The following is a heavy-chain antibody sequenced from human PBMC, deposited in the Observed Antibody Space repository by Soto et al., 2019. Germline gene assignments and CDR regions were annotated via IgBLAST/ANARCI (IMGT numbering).Heavy chain of an antibody. CDR2: ISGGGDAP. Sequence: EVQLLESGVGLVQPGGSLRLSCAGSGFTFINYAMNWVRQAPGKGLEWVSTISGGGDAPFFTDSVRVLFTISRDNSKKTVALQMNKLGVDRTAGYLYARKFPRSTSRPHYWYFDLCGRCTLVTV. CDR3: ARKFPRSTSRPHYWYFDL. D-gene: IGHD2-2*01. V-gene: IGHV3-23*01. CDR1: GFTFINYA. J-gene: IGHJ2*01.